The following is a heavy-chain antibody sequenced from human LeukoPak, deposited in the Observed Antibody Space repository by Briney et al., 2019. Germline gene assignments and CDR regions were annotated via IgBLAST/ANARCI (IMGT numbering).Heavy chain of an antibody. CDR3: ARDGSGSRPPQTY. J-gene: IGHJ4*02. CDR1: GYTFTSYG. V-gene: IGHV1-18*04. D-gene: IGHD3-10*01. Sequence: GAAVKVSCKGSGYTFTSYGISGVRQAPGKGREWMGWISAYNGNTNNAQKLHGRVTMTTDTSTSTAYMELRSLRSDDTAVYYCARDGSGSRPPQTYWGQGTLLTVSS. CDR2: ISAYNGNT.